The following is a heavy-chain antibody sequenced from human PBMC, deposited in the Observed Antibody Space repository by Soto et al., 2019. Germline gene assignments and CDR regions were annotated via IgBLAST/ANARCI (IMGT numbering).Heavy chain of an antibody. D-gene: IGHD3-22*01. CDR3: ARTYYYDSSGYSNFDY. CDR2: ISSSSSTI. J-gene: IGHJ4*02. CDR1: GFTFSSYS. Sequence: GGSLRLSCAASGFTFSSYSMNWVRQAPGKGLEWVSYISSSSSTIYYADSVKGRFTISRDNAKNSLYLQMNSLRDEDTAVYYCARTYYYDSSGYSNFDYWGQGTLVTVSS. V-gene: IGHV3-48*02.